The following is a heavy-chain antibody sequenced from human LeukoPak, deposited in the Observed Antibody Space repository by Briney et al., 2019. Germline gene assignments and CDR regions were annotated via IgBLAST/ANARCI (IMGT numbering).Heavy chain of an antibody. V-gene: IGHV3-23*01. J-gene: IGHJ4*02. Sequence: PGGSLRLSCAASGFTFSSYAMSWVRQAPGKGLEWVSAISGSGGSTYYADSVKGRFTISRDNSKNTLYLQMNSLRAEDTAVYYCAKSSVLRSFRVYYFDYWGQGTLVTVSS. CDR3: AKSSVLRSFRVYYFDY. CDR1: GFTFSSYA. CDR2: ISGSGGST. D-gene: IGHD3-3*01.